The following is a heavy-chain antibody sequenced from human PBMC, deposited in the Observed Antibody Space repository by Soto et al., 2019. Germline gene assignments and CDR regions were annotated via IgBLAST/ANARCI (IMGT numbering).Heavy chain of an antibody. J-gene: IGHJ4*02. CDR1: GGTFSSHS. D-gene: IGHD4-17*01. CDR2: IITLFGTA. CDR3: AREVGYGDFSAALLD. Sequence: VQLMQSGAEVKQPGSSVKVSCKASGGTFSSHSINWLRQAPGQGLEWMGGIITLFGTANYAQNFQGRVTITADQSTSTAYMELNSLRSDDTAVYYCAREVGYGDFSAALLDWCQGTLVTVSS. V-gene: IGHV1-69*01.